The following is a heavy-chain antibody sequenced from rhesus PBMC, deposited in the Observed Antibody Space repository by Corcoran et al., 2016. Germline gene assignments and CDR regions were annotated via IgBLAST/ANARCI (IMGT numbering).Heavy chain of an antibody. J-gene: IGHJ5-1*01. Sequence: QVQLQESGTGLVKPSETLSLTCAVFVDSIICDKWWSWIRQPLGKRLDRIGYINGKTDNKAHNPALKSRVTRSTDTANSQFSRSRSSLSAAETAVYFCTRHTPGGGGRTVRFDVWGPGVLVTVSS. D-gene: IGHD1-14*01. CDR3: TRHTPGGGGRTVRFDV. CDR2: INGKTDNK. CDR1: VDSIICDKW. V-gene: IGHV4-65*01.